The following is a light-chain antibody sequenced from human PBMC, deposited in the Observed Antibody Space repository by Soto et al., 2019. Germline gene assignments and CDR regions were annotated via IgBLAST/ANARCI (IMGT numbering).Light chain of an antibody. Sequence: QSLLTKPASVSGSPGQSITISCTGTSSDVGAHNFVSWYQQHPGKAPKLMIYEVSNRPSGVSDRFSGSKSGNTASLTISGLQAEDEADYYCNSYTNTAARVFGTGTKVTVL. J-gene: IGLJ1*01. CDR2: EVS. V-gene: IGLV2-14*01. CDR1: SSDVGAHNF. CDR3: NSYTNTAARV.